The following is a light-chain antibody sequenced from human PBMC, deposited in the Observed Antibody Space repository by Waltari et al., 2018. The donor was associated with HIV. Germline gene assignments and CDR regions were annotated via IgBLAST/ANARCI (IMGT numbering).Light chain of an antibody. V-gene: IGLV3-19*01. J-gene: IGLJ2*01. CDR2: GKN. Sequence: SSELTQDPAVSVALGQTVRITCQRDNLRSYFASWYQQKPGQAPELVIYGKNNRPSGIPDRFSGSRSGNTASLTITGAQAEDEADYCCYSQDTSGNHRVFGGGTKLTVL. CDR1: NLRSYF. CDR3: YSQDTSGNHRV.